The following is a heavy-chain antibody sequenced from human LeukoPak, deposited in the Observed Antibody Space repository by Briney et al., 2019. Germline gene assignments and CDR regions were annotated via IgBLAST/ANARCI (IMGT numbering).Heavy chain of an antibody. J-gene: IGHJ4*02. Sequence: GGSLRLSCVASGFIFRNYWMSWVRQPPGKGLEWVANINHDGGDKNYVDSVKGRFTISRDNAKSSLYLQMNSLRVEDTAVYYCAITGGPTVTAFDLWGQGILVTVSS. CDR2: INHDGGDK. CDR1: GFIFRNYW. CDR3: AITGGPTVTAFDL. D-gene: IGHD4-17*01. V-gene: IGHV3-7*02.